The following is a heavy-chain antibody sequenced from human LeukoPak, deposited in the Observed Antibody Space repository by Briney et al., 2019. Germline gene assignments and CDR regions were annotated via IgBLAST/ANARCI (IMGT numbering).Heavy chain of an antibody. CDR3: ARDRIQLWLRIPFDY. CDR1: GFTFSSYS. D-gene: IGHD5-18*01. Sequence: GGSLRLSCAASGFTFSSYSMNWVRQAPGKGLEWVSSISSSSSYIYYADPVKGRFTISRDNAKNSLYLQMNSLRAEDTAVYYCARDRIQLWLRIPFDYWGQGTLVTVSS. CDR2: ISSSSSYI. V-gene: IGHV3-21*01. J-gene: IGHJ4*02.